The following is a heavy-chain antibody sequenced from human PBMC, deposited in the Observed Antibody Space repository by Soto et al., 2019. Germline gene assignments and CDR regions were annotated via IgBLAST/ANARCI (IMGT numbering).Heavy chain of an antibody. CDR3: ASLGARDYGLYFDY. J-gene: IGHJ4*02. CDR1: GSSVSSGSYC. D-gene: IGHD4-17*01. V-gene: IGHV4-61*01. Sequence: PSETLSLTGTVSGSSVSSGSYCWRWIRQPAGKGLEWIGYIYYSGSTNYNPSLKSRVTISVDTSKNQFSLKLSSVTAADTAVYYCASLGARDYGLYFDYWGQGTLVTVSS. CDR2: IYYSGST.